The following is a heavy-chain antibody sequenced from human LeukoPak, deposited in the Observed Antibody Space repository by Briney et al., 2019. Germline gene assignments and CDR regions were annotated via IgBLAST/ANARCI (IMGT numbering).Heavy chain of an antibody. CDR3: AKDSTPTLRYFDWLPDYYYYYGMDV. CDR1: GFTFSSYA. J-gene: IGHJ6*02. CDR2: ISYDGSNK. V-gene: IGHV3-30-3*01. D-gene: IGHD3-9*01. Sequence: GRSLRLSCAASGFTFSSYAMHWVRQAPGKGLEWVAVISYDGSNKYYADSVKGRFTISRDNSKNTLYLQMNSLRAEDTAVYYCAKDSTPTLRYFDWLPDYYYYYGMDVWGQGTTVTVSS.